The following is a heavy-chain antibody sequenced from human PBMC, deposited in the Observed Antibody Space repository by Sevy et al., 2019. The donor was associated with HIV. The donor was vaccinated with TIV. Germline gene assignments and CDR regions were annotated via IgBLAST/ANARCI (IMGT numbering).Heavy chain of an antibody. V-gene: IGHV3-73*01. CDR2: FRSRPNNYDT. D-gene: IGHD2-2*01. CDR3: ARGAREYCISTSCYCDGMDL. Sequence: GGSLRLSCAASGFTFLGSTVHWVRQASGKGLEWVGLFRSRPNNYDTAYSESVKGRFTISRDDSKNTAFLQMNSLKTEDTAVYYCARGAREYCISTSCYCDGMDLWGQGTTVTVSS. CDR1: GFTFLGST. J-gene: IGHJ6*02.